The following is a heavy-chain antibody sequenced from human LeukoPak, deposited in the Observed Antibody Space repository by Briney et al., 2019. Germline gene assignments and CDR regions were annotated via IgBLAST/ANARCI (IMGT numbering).Heavy chain of an antibody. CDR3: ARVTLWFGELSPHFDY. V-gene: IGHV4-30-2*01. Sequence: SQTLSLTCTVSGGSISSGDYYWSWIRQPPGKGLEWIGYIYHSGSTYYNPSLKSRVTISVDRSKNQFSLKLSSVTAADTAVYYCARVTLWFGELSPHFDYWGQGTLVTVSS. D-gene: IGHD3-10*01. J-gene: IGHJ4*02. CDR1: GGSISSGDYY. CDR2: IYHSGST.